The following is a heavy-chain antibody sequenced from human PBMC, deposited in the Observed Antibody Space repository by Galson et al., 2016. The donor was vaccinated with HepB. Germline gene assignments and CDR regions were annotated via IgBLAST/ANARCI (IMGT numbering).Heavy chain of an antibody. CDR3: VRGSTAPDV. V-gene: IGHV3-21*04. Sequence: SLRLSCAASGFTFSSYSMDWVRQAPGKGLEWVSSISTTSLHIYYADSLKGRFTISRDNSRSTLFLQMNSLRVEDTGVYYCVRGSTAPDVWGKGTTVTVSS. J-gene: IGHJ6*04. CDR2: ISTTSLHI. CDR1: GFTFSSYS. D-gene: IGHD1-26*01.